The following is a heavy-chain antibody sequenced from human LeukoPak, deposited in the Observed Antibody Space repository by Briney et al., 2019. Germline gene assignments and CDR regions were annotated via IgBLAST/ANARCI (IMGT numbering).Heavy chain of an antibody. CDR2: ISAYNGNT. J-gene: IGHJ5*02. CDR3: ARVPFITYNWFDP. CDR1: GYTFTSCG. D-gene: IGHD3-10*01. V-gene: IGHV1-18*01. Sequence: ASVKVSCTASGYTFTSCGISWVRQAPGQGLEWMGWISAYNGNTNYAQKLQGRFTMTTDTSTSTAYMELRSLRSDDTAVYYCARVPFITYNWFDPWGQGTLVTVSS.